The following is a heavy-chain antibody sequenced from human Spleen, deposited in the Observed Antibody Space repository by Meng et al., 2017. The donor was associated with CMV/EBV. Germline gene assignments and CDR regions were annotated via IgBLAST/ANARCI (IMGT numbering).Heavy chain of an antibody. CDR2: IKEDGSER. CDR1: GFTFSTYW. V-gene: IGHV3-7*01. Sequence: GGSLRLSCAASGFTFSTYWMSWVRQAPGKGLEWVANIKEDGSERYYVDSAKGRFTISRDNAKNSLYLQMNSLRADDSAVYYCARDAEVAPAALRTFYYHAMDVWGQGSTVTVSS. CDR3: ARDAEVAPAALRTFYYHAMDV. D-gene: IGHD2-2*02. J-gene: IGHJ6*02.